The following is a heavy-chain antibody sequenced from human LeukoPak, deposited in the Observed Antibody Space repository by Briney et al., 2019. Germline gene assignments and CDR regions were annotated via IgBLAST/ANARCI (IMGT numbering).Heavy chain of an antibody. Sequence: GASVKVSCKPSGYTFNTYGITWVRQAPGQGLEWMGWISPYNGNSNYAQKFQGRGTLTTDTSTGTAYMELRSLRSDDTAVYYCARGPHERSGYPDDWGQGTLVTVSS. J-gene: IGHJ4*02. V-gene: IGHV1-18*01. D-gene: IGHD3-22*01. CDR2: ISPYNGNS. CDR1: GYTFNTYG. CDR3: ARGPHERSGYPDD.